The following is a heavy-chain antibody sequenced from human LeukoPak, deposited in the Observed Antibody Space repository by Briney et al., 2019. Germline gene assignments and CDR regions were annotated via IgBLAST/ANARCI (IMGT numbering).Heavy chain of an antibody. V-gene: IGHV1-69*13. Sequence: SVKVSCKASGGTFSSYAISWVRQAPGQGLEWMGRIIPIFGTANYAQKFQGRVTITADESTSTAYMELSSLRSEDTAVYYCASKTRAQGIAVAGTDYWGQGTLVTVSS. D-gene: IGHD6-19*01. CDR3: ASKTRAQGIAVAGTDY. CDR2: IIPIFGTA. CDR1: GGTFSSYA. J-gene: IGHJ4*02.